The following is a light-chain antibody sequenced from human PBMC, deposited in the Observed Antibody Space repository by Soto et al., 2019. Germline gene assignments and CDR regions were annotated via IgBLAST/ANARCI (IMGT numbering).Light chain of an antibody. J-gene: IGLJ1*01. V-gene: IGLV2-14*01. Sequence: QSVLTQPASVSGSPGHSITISCTGTSSDVGGYNYVTWNQQQSGKAPKLMIHEVSNRPSGVSNRFSGSKSGNTASLTISGLQAEDEADYYCSSYTSSRAYVFGIGTKV. CDR3: SSYTSSRAYV. CDR2: EVS. CDR1: SSDVGGYNY.